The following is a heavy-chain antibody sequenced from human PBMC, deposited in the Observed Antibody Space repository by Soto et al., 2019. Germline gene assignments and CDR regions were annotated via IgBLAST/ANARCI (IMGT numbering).Heavy chain of an antibody. CDR3: ARTSSSVYYYYYYGMDV. D-gene: IGHD6-6*01. V-gene: IGHV1-3*01. CDR1: GYTFTSYA. Sequence: ASVKVSCKASGYTFTSYAMHWVRQAPGQRLEWMGWINAGNGNTKYSQKFQGRVTITRDTSASTAYMELSSLRSEDTAVYYCARTSSSVYYYYYYGMDVWGQGTTVTVSS. CDR2: INAGNGNT. J-gene: IGHJ6*02.